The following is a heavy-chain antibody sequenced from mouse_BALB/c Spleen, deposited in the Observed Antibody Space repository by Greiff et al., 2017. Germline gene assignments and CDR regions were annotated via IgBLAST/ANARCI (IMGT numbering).Heavy chain of an antibody. CDR3: TRSGYYRYDYFDY. J-gene: IGHJ2*01. V-gene: IGHV1S22*01. D-gene: IGHD2-14*01. Sequence: LQQPGSELVRPGASVKLSCKASGYTFTSYWMHWVKQRPGQGLEWIGNIYPGSGSTNYDEKFKSKATLTVDTSSSTAYMQLSSLTSEDSAVYYCTRSGYYRYDYFDYWGQGTTLTVSS. CDR2: IYPGSGST. CDR1: GYTFTSYW.